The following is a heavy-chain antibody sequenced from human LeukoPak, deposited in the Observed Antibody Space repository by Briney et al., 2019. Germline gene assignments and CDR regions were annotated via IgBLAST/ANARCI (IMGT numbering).Heavy chain of an antibody. CDR3: ARASSSWSIYYFDY. Sequence: SETLSLTCTVTGGSISSYYWSWIRQPPGKGLEWIGYIYYSGSTNYNSSFKSRVTISIDTSKNQFSLRLSSVTAADTAVYYCARASSSWSIYYFDYWGQGTLVTVSS. CDR1: GGSISSYY. J-gene: IGHJ4*02. V-gene: IGHV4-59*01. CDR2: IYYSGST. D-gene: IGHD6-13*01.